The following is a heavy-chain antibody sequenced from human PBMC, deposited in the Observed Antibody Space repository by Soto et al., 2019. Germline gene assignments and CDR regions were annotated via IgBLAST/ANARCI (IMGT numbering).Heavy chain of an antibody. J-gene: IGHJ5*02. CDR1: GYTLTSFY. D-gene: IGHD2-21*02. V-gene: IGHV1-46*01. CDR3: ARQKHIAVVTARGYFDP. Sequence: VASVKVSCKASGYTLTSFYMHWVRQAPGQGLEWMGMINPGGGVTSYAQKFEGRVTLTRDTSTSTVYMELRSLRFEDTAVYYCARQKHIAVVTARGYFDPWGQGTLVTVSS. CDR2: INPGGGVT.